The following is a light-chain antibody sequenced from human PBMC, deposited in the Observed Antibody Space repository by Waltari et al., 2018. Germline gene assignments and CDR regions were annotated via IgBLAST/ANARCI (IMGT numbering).Light chain of an antibody. V-gene: IGKV3-15*01. Sequence: ILLTQSPATLSVSPGERATLSCRASQNIDTRLAWYPHKLGQAPRLLIYGASTRAADIPARFSGSGFGTDFSLTINSLQSEDFAVYYRQQYLQWPPAITFGPGTRLDFK. CDR2: GAS. CDR1: QNIDTR. J-gene: IGKJ5*01. CDR3: QQYLQWPPAIT.